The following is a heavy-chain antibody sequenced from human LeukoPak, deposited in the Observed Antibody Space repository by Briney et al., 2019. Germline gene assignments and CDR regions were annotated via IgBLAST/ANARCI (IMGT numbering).Heavy chain of an antibody. J-gene: IGHJ4*02. D-gene: IGHD1-20*01. CDR1: GFTFSSYA. CDR2: ISGSGGST. CDR3: FVGSAGITGTTTFDY. Sequence: PGGSLRLSCAASGFTFSSYAMSWVRQAPGKGLEWVSAISGSGGSTYYADSVKGRFTISRDNSKNTLYLQMNSLRAEDTAVYYCFVGSAGITGTTTFDYWGQGTLVTVSS. V-gene: IGHV3-23*01.